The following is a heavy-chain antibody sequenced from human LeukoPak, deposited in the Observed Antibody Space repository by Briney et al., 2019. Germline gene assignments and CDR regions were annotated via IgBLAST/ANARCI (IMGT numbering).Heavy chain of an antibody. V-gene: IGHV4-38-2*02. J-gene: IGHJ4*02. CDR2: IYHSGDT. Sequence: SETLSLTCTVSGYSISNGYYWGWIRQPPGKGLEWIGTIYHSGDTYYNPSLKSRVTISVDMSKNQFSLMLSSVTAADTAVYYCARDPRNYYGSGSSHFDYWGQGTLVTVSS. CDR3: ARDPRNYYGSGSSHFDY. CDR1: GYSISNGYY. D-gene: IGHD3-10*01.